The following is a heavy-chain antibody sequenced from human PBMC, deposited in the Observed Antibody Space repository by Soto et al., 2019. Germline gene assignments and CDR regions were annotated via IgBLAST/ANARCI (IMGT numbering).Heavy chain of an antibody. CDR2: IWYDGSNK. J-gene: IGHJ4*02. CDR3: ARDRGYSGYDN. CDR1: GFTFSSYG. V-gene: IGHV3-33*01. Sequence: GSLRLSCAASGFTFSSYGMHWVRQAPGKGLEWVAVIWYDGSNKYYADSVKGRFTISRDNSKNTLFLQMNSLRAEDTAVYYCARDRGYSGYDNWGQGTLVTVSS. D-gene: IGHD5-12*01.